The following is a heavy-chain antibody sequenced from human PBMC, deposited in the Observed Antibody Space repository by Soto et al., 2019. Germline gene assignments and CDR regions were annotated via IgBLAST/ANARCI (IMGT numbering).Heavy chain of an antibody. Sequence: SETLSLTCTVSGGSMIAYYGNWMRQPPGKGLQWIGYTYYSGSTTYNPSLKSRVTISVDSSKNQFSLKLDSVTPADTAVYYCARVRGTAGKRYFDYWGPGTLVTVS. CDR1: GGSMIAYY. CDR2: TYYSGST. CDR3: ARVRGTAGKRYFDY. V-gene: IGHV4-59*01. D-gene: IGHD6-13*01. J-gene: IGHJ4*02.